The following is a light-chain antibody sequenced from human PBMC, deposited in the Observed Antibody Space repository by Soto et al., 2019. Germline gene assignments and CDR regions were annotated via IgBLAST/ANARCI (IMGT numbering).Light chain of an antibody. CDR3: QQYDNPPIT. CDR1: QDISNY. Sequence: DIQMTQSQSSLQASVGDRVTITCQASQDISNYLNWYQQKPGKAPKRLIYDASNLETGVPSRFSGSGSGTDVTFTISSLQPEDIATYYCQQYDNPPITFGQGTRLEIK. CDR2: DAS. J-gene: IGKJ5*01. V-gene: IGKV1-33*01.